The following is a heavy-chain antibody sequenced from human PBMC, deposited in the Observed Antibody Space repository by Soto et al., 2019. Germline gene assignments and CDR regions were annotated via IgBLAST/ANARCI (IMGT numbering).Heavy chain of an antibody. CDR2: IYLSGST. CDR1: GGSFTNYS. CDR3: ARDFDFWSGYLSSYGMDV. Sequence: QVLQQESGPGLVKPSETLSLSCTVSGGSFTNYSWSWSRQPPGKGLEWIGYIYLSGSTNYNPSLKSRVTISTGPSKNQFSLTLRSVTAADTAVYFCARDFDFWSGYLSSYGMDVWGQGATVTVSS. V-gene: IGHV4-59*01. D-gene: IGHD3-3*01. J-gene: IGHJ6*02.